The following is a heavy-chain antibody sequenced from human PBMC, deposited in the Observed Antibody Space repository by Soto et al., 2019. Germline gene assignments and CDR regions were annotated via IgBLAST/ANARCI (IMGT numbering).Heavy chain of an antibody. J-gene: IGHJ4*02. CDR2: MYFSGST. CDR3: ERGGGRYDPPYDS. V-gene: IGHV4-59*11. D-gene: IGHD2-15*01. CDR1: VGSIIGHV. Sequence: AGTLSRTFHVSVGSIIGHVGSCIRHPPGKGLEWIGYMYFSGSTNYNPSIKSRVTMSVDTSKNQFSLKLTSVTAADTAVYFCERGGGRYDPPYDSWGQGHLVTLSS.